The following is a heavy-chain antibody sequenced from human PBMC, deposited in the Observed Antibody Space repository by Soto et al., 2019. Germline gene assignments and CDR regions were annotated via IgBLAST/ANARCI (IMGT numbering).Heavy chain of an antibody. D-gene: IGHD6-19*01. CDR3: AKHLAGAVAWYYYGMDV. Sequence: EVQLLESGGGSVQPGGSLRLSCAASGFTFSSSAMSWVRQAPGKGLEWVSAIGGSGGSTYYADSVKGRFTISRDNSKNTLYLQMNRLRAEDTAVYYCAKHLAGAVAWYYYGMDVWGQGTTVTFSS. V-gene: IGHV3-23*01. CDR2: IGGSGGST. J-gene: IGHJ6*02. CDR1: GFTFSSSA.